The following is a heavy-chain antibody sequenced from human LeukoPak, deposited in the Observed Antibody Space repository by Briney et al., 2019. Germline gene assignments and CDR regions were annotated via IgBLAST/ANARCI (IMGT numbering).Heavy chain of an antibody. CDR3: AREKGYSYRPYFYY. V-gene: IGHV3-7*01. CDR1: GFTFSSYW. Sequence: PGGSLRLSCAACGFTFSSYWMSWVRRARGKELEWVASIKQDGSENYYVDSVKGRFTISRDNAKNSLYLQMNSLRAEDTAVCYCAREKGYSYRPYFYYWGQGTLVTVSS. J-gene: IGHJ4*02. D-gene: IGHD5-18*01. CDR2: IKQDGSEN.